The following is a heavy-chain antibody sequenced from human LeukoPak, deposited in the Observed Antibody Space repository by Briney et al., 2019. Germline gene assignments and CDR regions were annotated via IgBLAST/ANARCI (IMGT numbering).Heavy chain of an antibody. CDR3: AGPFRGKFSTPDF. J-gene: IGHJ4*02. Sequence: ESLKISSKTSGYSFTTYWISCLRQLPAGGRQWMVVIFSRGSDTIYSPSLEGRVTFSVDTFITPSSLQLTGLTASDTAIYYCAGPFRGKFSTPDFWGQGTLVTASS. CDR1: GYSFTTYW. V-gene: IGHV5-51*01. D-gene: IGHD3-16*01. CDR2: IFSRGSDT.